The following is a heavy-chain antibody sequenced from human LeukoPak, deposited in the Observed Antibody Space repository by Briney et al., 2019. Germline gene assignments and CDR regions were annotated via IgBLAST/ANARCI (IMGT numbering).Heavy chain of an antibody. Sequence: SETLSLTCTVSGRSISSYYWSWIRQPAGKGLEWIGRIYTSGSTNYNPSLKSRVTMSVDTSKNQFSLKQNSVTAADTAVYYCARSLSSGWFPFDYWGQGTLVTVSS. CDR1: GRSISSYY. V-gene: IGHV4-4*07. CDR2: IYTSGST. CDR3: ARSLSSGWFPFDY. J-gene: IGHJ4*02. D-gene: IGHD6-19*01.